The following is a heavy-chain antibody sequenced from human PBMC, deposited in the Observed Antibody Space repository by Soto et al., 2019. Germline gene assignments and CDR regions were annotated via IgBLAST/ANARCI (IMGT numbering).Heavy chain of an antibody. J-gene: IGHJ4*02. CDR3: RSLGQFDY. D-gene: IGHD7-27*01. CDR1: GFTFSSSV. Sequence: EVQLLESGGGLVQPGGSLRLSCAASGFTFSSSVMNWVRQAPGKGLEWVSSISVSGGSTFYAGSVKGRFTLSRDNSKDTLYLQMNSLRVDDTAVYYCRSLGQFDYWGQGALVTVSS. V-gene: IGHV3-23*01. CDR2: ISVSGGST.